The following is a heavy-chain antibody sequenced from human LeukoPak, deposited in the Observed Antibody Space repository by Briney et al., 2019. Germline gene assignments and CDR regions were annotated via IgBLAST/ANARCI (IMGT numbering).Heavy chain of an antibody. CDR1: GGSVSSGSYY. CDR3: ASGIAASYFDY. J-gene: IGHJ4*02. CDR2: VYYSGST. D-gene: IGHD6-13*01. V-gene: IGHV4-61*01. Sequence: SETLSLTCTVSGGSVSSGSYYWSWIRQPPGKGLEWIGYVYYSGSTNYNPSLKSRVTISVDTSKNQSSLKLSSVTAADTAVYYCASGIAASYFDYWGQGTLVTVSS.